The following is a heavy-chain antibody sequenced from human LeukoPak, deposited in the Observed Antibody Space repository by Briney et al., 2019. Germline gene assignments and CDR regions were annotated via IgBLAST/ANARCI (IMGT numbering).Heavy chain of an antibody. V-gene: IGHV3-48*01. J-gene: IGHJ4*02. CDR3: ARDRAGVATTVTYFDY. CDR2: ISSSSSTI. D-gene: IGHD4-17*01. Sequence: GGSLRLSCAASGFTFSSYSMNWVRQAPGKGLEWVSYISSSSSTIYYADSVKGRFTISRDNAKNSLYLQMNSLRAEDTAVYYCARDRAGVATTVTYFDYWGQGTLVTVSS. CDR1: GFTFSSYS.